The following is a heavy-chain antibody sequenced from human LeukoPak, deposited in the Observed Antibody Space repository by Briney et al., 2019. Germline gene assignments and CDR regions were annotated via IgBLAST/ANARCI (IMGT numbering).Heavy chain of an antibody. CDR2: IIPILGIA. CDR1: GGTFSSYA. CDR3: ARVATQRITIEDV. V-gene: IGHV1-69*04. Sequence: GASVKVSCKASGGTFSSYAISWVRQAPGQGLEWMGRIIPILGIANYAQKFQGRVTITADKSTSTAYMELSSLRSEDTAVYYCARVATQRITIEDVWGQGTTVTVSS. D-gene: IGHD3-10*01. J-gene: IGHJ6*02.